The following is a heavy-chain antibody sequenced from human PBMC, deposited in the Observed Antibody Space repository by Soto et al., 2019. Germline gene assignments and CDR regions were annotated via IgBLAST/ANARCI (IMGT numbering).Heavy chain of an antibody. V-gene: IGHV4-31*03. D-gene: IGHD1-1*01. CDR3: ARAAYNWNDGFFY. CDR1: GGSSSSGAYY. Sequence: SETLSLSCTVSGGSSSSGAYYWSWIRQHPGKGLEWIGYIYYSGSTYYNPSLKSRVTISVDTPKNQFSLKLSSVTAADTTVYYCARAAYNWNDGFFYWGQGTLVTVSS. CDR2: IYYSGST. J-gene: IGHJ4*02.